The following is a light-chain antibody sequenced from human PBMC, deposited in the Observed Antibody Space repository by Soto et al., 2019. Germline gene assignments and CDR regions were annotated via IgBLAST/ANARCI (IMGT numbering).Light chain of an antibody. J-gene: IGLJ1*01. Sequence: HSALPQPASVSGSPGQSITISCTGTSSDVGGYNYVSWYQQHPGKAPKLMIYDVSNRPSGVSNRFSGSKSGNTASLTISGLQAEDEADYYCSSYTSSSTLYVFGTGTKLTVL. CDR1: SSDVGGYNY. CDR2: DVS. CDR3: SSYTSSSTLYV. V-gene: IGLV2-14*01.